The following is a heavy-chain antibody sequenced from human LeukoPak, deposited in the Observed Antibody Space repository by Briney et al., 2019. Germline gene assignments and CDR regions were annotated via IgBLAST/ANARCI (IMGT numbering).Heavy chain of an antibody. CDR2: ISGSGGST. V-gene: IGHV3-23*01. Sequence: PGGSLRLSCAASGFTFSSYAMSWVRQAPGKGLEWVSAISGSGGSTYYADSVKGRFTISRDNSKRTLYLQMNSLRAEDTAVYYCGKVDDILTGYRWFGPWGQGTLVTVSS. CDR1: GFTFSSYA. CDR3: GKVDDILTGYRWFGP. J-gene: IGHJ5*02. D-gene: IGHD3-9*01.